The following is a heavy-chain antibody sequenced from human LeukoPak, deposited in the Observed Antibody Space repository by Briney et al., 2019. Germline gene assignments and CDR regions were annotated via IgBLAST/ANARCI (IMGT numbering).Heavy chain of an antibody. J-gene: IGHJ4*02. V-gene: IGHV1-2*02. CDR1: GYSFIGCY. D-gene: IGHD4-23*01. Sequence: ASVRVSCKASGYSFIGCYVHWVRQAPGQGLEWMGWINPNSGDTNYAQKFQGRVTVTRDTSINTAYMELRRLRSDDTAVYYCARGPVVLLDWGQGTLVTVSS. CDR3: ARGPVVLLD. CDR2: INPNSGDT.